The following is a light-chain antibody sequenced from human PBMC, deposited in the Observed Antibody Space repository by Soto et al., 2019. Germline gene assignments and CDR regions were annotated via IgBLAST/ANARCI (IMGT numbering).Light chain of an antibody. J-gene: IGKJ1*01. CDR3: QQYNSYSWT. V-gene: IGKV1-5*03. Sequence: DIPMTQSPSTLSASVGDRVAITCRASQSISSSLAWYQQKPGKAPKLLIYKASSLESGVPSRFSGSGSGTEFTLTISSLQPDDFAAYYCQQYNSYSWTFGQGTKVEIK. CDR1: QSISSS. CDR2: KAS.